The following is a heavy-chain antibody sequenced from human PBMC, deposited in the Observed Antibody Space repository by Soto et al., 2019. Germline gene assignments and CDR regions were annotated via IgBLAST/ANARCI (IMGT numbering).Heavy chain of an antibody. CDR1: GFTLNSSA. CDR2: VVVGSGNT. J-gene: IGHJ4*02. V-gene: IGHV1-58*01. Sequence: SVKVSCKTSGFTLNSSAVQWVRQARGQRLEWIGWVVVGSGNTNYAQKFQERVTITRDMSTSTAYMELSSLRSEDTAVYYCAYSSGYIIFDYWGQGTLVTVSS. CDR3: AYSSGYIIFDY. D-gene: IGHD3-22*01.